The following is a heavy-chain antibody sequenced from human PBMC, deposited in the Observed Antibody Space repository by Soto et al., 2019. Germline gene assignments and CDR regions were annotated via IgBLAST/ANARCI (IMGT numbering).Heavy chain of an antibody. CDR3: ARDLAAAVVSGYYYGMDV. Sequence: ASVKVSCKASGYTFTSYDINWVRQATGQGFEWMGWMNPNSGNTNYAQKFQGRVTMTRDTSTSTAYMELRSLRSDDTAVYYCARDLAAAVVSGYYYGMDVWGQGTTVTVSS. CDR1: GYTFTSYD. V-gene: IGHV1-8*01. D-gene: IGHD6-19*01. CDR2: MNPNSGNT. J-gene: IGHJ6*02.